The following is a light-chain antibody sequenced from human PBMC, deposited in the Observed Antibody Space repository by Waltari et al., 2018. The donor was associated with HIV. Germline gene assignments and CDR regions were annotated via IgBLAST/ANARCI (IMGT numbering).Light chain of an antibody. CDR1: TSNIGNNF. CDR3: GTWDTSLNAGV. V-gene: IGLV1-51*01. J-gene: IGLJ2*01. CDR2: DNP. Sequence: QSVLTQPPAVSAAPGQKVTIPCSGTTSNIGNNFVSWYQNLPGTAPKLLIFDNPKRPSGVSDRFSASKSATSATLDITGLHTGDEAEYYCGTWDTSLNAGVFGGGTKVSVL.